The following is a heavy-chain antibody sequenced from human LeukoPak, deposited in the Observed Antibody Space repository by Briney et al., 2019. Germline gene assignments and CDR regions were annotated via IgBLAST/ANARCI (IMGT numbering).Heavy chain of an antibody. Sequence: PGGSLRLSCAASGFTFSSYAMSWVRQAPGKGLEWVSAISGSGGSTYYADSVKGRFTISRDNSKNTLYLQMNSLRAEDTAVYYCAKIYYDSSGYGYYFDYWGQGTLVTVSS. CDR2: ISGSGGST. V-gene: IGHV3-23*01. CDR1: GFTFSSYA. J-gene: IGHJ4*02. D-gene: IGHD3-22*01. CDR3: AKIYYDSSGYGYYFDY.